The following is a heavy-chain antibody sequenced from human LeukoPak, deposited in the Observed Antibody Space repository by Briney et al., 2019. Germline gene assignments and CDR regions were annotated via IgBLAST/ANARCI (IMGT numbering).Heavy chain of an antibody. CDR2: INPNSGGT. V-gene: IGHV1-2*06. D-gene: IGHD1-7*01. CDR1: GYTFTGYY. J-gene: IGHJ4*02. Sequence: ASVKVSCKASGYTFTGYYMHWVRQAPGQGLEWMGRINPNSGGTNYAQKFQGRVTMTRDTSISTAHMELSRLRSDDTAVYYCARETAAGTTPNFDYWGQGTLVTVSS. CDR3: ARETAAGTTPNFDY.